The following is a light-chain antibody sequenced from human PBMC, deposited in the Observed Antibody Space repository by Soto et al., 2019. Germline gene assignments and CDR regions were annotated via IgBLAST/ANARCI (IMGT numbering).Light chain of an antibody. J-gene: IGLJ2*01. CDR2: DVS. CDR1: SSDVGGYNY. CDR3: SSYTSSSTSYVV. V-gene: IGLV2-14*01. Sequence: QSVLTQPASVSGSPGQSITISCTGTSSDVGGYNYVSWYQQHPGKALKLMIYDVSNRPSGVSNRFSGSKSGNTASLTISGLQAEDEADYYCSSYTSSSTSYVVFGGGTKLTVL.